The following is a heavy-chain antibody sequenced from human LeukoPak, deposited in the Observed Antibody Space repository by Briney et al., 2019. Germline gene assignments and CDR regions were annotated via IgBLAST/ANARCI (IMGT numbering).Heavy chain of an antibody. CDR2: IYPGDSDT. V-gene: IGHV5-51*01. J-gene: IGHJ4*02. Sequence: GESLKISCKGSGYNFTNYWIGWVRQMPGKGLEWMGIIYPGDSDTRYSPSFQGQVTISADKSISTAYLQWSSLKASDTAMYYCARPHYYDSSGYYYWGQGTLVTVSS. D-gene: IGHD3-22*01. CDR1: GYNFTNYW. CDR3: ARPHYYDSSGYYY.